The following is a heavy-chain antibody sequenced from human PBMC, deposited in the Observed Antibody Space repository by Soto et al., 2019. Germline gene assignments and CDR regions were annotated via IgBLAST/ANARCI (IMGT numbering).Heavy chain of an antibody. V-gene: IGHV4-59*01. J-gene: IGHJ4*02. Sequence: QVQLQESGPGLVKPSETLSLTCTVSGGSISSYYWSWIRQPPGKGLEWIGNIYYSGSTNYNPSLTSRVTISVDTSTTQFSLKLSSVTAADTAVYSCARSDGRYWGQGTLVTVSS. CDR3: ARSDGRY. CDR1: GGSISSYY. CDR2: IYYSGST.